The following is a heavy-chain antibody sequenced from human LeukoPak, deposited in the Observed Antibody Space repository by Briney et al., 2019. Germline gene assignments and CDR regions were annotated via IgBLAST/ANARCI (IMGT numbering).Heavy chain of an antibody. CDR2: IYYSGST. CDR1: GGSISSSSYY. V-gene: IGHV4-39*01. Sequence: PSETLSLTCTVSGGSISSSSYYWGWIRQPPGKGLEWIGSIYYSGSTYYNPSLKSRVTISVDTSKNQFSLKLSSVTAADTAVYYCARRSTVTKPVDYWGQGTLVTVSS. D-gene: IGHD4-11*01. J-gene: IGHJ4*02. CDR3: ARRSTVTKPVDY.